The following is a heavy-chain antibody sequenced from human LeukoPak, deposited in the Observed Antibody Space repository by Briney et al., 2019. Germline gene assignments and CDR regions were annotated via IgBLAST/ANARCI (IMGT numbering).Heavy chain of an antibody. CDR1: GFTFSSYE. J-gene: IGHJ4*02. CDR3: ARGGKSGVAGHPEYYYFDY. D-gene: IGHD6-19*01. CDR2: ISSSGSTI. V-gene: IGHV3-48*03. Sequence: GGSLRLSCAASGFTFSSYEMNWVRQAPGKGLEWVSYISSSGSTIYYADSVKGRFTISRDNAKNSLYLQMNSLRAEDTAVYYCARGGKSGVAGHPEYYYFDYWGRGTLVTVSS.